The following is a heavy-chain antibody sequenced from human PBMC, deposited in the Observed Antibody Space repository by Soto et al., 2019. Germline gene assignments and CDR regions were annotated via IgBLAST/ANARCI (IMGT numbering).Heavy chain of an antibody. D-gene: IGHD3-10*01. CDR1: GGSISSYY. CDR3: ARHDTMVRGVYYYYYMDV. V-gene: IGHV4-59*08. J-gene: IGHJ6*03. Sequence: QVQLQESGPGLVKPSETLSLTCTVSGGSISSYYWSWIRQPPGKGLEWIGYIYYSGSTNYNPSLKSRVTISVDTSKNQFSLKLSSVAAADTAVYYCARHDTMVRGVYYYYYMDVWGKGTTVTVSS. CDR2: IYYSGST.